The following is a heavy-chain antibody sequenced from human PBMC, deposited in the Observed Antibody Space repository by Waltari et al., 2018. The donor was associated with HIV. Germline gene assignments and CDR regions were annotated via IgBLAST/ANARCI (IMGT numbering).Heavy chain of an antibody. D-gene: IGHD2-21*02. J-gene: IGHJ4*02. V-gene: IGHV3-9*01. CDR2: ISWNSGST. CDR3: AKDIGVVVTAISN. CDR1: GFTFDDYA. Sequence: EVQLVESGGGLVQPGRSLRLSCAASGFTFDDYAMHWVRQAPGKGLEWVSGISWNSGSTGYADSVKGRFTISRDNANNSLYLQMNSLRAEDTSLYYCAKDIGVVVTAISNWGQGTLVTVSS.